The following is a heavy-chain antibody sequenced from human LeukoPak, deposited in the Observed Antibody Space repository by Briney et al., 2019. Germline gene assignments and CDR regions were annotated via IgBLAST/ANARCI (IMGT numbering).Heavy chain of an antibody. J-gene: IGHJ4*02. Sequence: SETLSLTCTVSGGSISSSSYYWGWIRQPPGKGLEWIGEINHSGSTNYNPSLKSRVTISVDTSKNQFSLKLSSVTAADTAVYYCARVLLWFGGFDYWGQGTLVTVSS. CDR1: GGSISSSSYY. CDR2: INHSGST. D-gene: IGHD3-10*01. CDR3: ARVLLWFGGFDY. V-gene: IGHV4-39*07.